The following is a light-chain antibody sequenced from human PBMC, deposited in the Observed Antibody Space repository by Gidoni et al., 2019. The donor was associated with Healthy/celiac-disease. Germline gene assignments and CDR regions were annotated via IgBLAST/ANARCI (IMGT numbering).Light chain of an antibody. J-gene: IGLJ3*02. Sequence: QSALTQPASVSGSPGQSITISCTGTSSAVGGYNYVSWYQQHPGKAPKLMIYDVSNRPSGVSNRFSGSKSGNTASLTISGLQAEDEADYYCSSYTSSSINWVFGGGTKLTVL. CDR1: SSAVGGYNY. V-gene: IGLV2-14*01. CDR3: SSYTSSSINWV. CDR2: DVS.